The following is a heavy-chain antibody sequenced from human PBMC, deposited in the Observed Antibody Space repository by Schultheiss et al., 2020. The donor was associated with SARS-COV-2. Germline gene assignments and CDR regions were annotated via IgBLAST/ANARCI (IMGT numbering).Heavy chain of an antibody. CDR2: IYSGNST. J-gene: IGHJ4*02. CDR3: ARDTGRWLLDFDY. D-gene: IGHD2-15*01. Sequence: GGSLRLSCAASGFTVSSNYMSWVRQAPGKGLEWVSLIYSGNSTYYADSVKGRFTISRDNSKNTLYLQMNSLRAEDTAVYYCARDTGRWLLDFDYWGQGTLVTVAS. CDR1: GFTVSSNY. V-gene: IGHV3-66*01.